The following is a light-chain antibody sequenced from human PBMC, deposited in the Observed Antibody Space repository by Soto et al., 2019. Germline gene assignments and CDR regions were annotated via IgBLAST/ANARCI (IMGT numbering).Light chain of an antibody. CDR2: GIS. J-gene: IGKJ5*01. V-gene: IGKV3D-15*01. Sequence: EILLTPSPATLSVSHWEIATLSWRASQSVNSNYLAWYQQKPGQAPRLLIYGISKRATDIPDRFSGSGSGTEFTLTISSLQPEDFATYYCQQHGQWPITFGQGTRLEIK. CDR3: QQHGQWPIT. CDR1: QSVNSN.